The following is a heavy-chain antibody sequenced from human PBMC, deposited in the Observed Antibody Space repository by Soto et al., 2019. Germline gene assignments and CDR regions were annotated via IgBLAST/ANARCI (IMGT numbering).Heavy chain of an antibody. CDR3: VAKYSSGWYDFDY. CDR1: GGTFSSYV. CDR2: IIPIFGTP. V-gene: IGHV1-69*13. Sequence: SVKVSCKASGGTFSSYVTSWVRQAPGQGLEWMGGIIPIFGTPNYAQKLQGRVTITADESTSTAYMELSRLRSKDTAVYYCVAKYSSGWYDFDYWRQGTPVTVSS. J-gene: IGHJ4*02. D-gene: IGHD6-19*01.